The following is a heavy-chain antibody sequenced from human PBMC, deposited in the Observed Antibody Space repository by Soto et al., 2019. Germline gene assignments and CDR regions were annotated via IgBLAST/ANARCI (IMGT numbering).Heavy chain of an antibody. J-gene: IGHJ6*02. V-gene: IGHV3-30*18. CDR2: ISYDGSNK. CDR1: GFTFSSYG. D-gene: IGHD2-8*01. CDR3: AKTRGAMIYAISVYGMDV. Sequence: GGSLRLSCAASGFTFSSYGMHWVRQAPGKGLEWVAVISYDGSNKYYADSVKGRFTISRDNSKNTLYLQINSLRAEDTAVYYCAKTRGAMIYAISVYGMDVWGQGTTVTVSS.